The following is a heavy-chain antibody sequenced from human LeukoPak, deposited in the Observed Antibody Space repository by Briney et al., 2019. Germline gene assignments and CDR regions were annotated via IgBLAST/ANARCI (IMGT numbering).Heavy chain of an antibody. CDR3: VRGVGVSRFNYFDP. V-gene: IGHV3-23*01. Sequence: TGGSLRLSCAASGFTFSSYAMSWVRQAPGKGLEWVSAISGSGGSTYYADSVKGRVTISRDNSKNTLYLQMNSLRGDDTAVYYCVRGVGVSRFNYFDPWGQGTLVTVSS. CDR1: GFTFSSYA. D-gene: IGHD1-26*01. J-gene: IGHJ5*02. CDR2: ISGSGGST.